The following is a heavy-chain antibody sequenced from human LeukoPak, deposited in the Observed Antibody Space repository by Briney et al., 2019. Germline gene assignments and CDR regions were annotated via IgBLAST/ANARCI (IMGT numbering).Heavy chain of an antibody. J-gene: IGHJ3*01. Sequence: SETLSLTCTVSGGSISSYYWSWIRQPPGKGLEWIGYIYYSGSTNYNPSLKSRVTISVDTSKNQFSLNLISVTAADTAVYYCAKDLLGWSSPRWGQGTMVTVSS. CDR1: GGSISSYY. V-gene: IGHV4-59*12. CDR2: IYYSGST. D-gene: IGHD3-3*01. CDR3: AKDLLGWSSPR.